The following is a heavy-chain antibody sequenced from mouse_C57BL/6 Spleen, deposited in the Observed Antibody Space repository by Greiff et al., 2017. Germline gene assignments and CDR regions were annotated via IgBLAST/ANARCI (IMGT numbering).Heavy chain of an antibody. Sequence: QVTLKESGPGILQSSQTLSLTCSFSGFSLSTSGMGVSWIRQPSGKGLEWLAHIYWDDDKRYNPSLKSRLTISKDTSRNQVFLKRTSVDTADTATYYCARSGATVVATDYFDYWGQGTTLTVSA. CDR2: IYWDDDK. D-gene: IGHD1-1*01. V-gene: IGHV8-12*01. CDR3: ARSGATVVATDYFDY. CDR1: GFSLSTSGMG. J-gene: IGHJ2*01.